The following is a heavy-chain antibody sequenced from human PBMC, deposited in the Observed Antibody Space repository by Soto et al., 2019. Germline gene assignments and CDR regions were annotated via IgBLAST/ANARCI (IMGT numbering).Heavy chain of an antibody. D-gene: IGHD2-15*01. Sequence: SETLSLTCAVYGGSFSGYYWSWIRQPPGKGLEWIGEINHSGSTNYNPSLKSRVTISVDTSKNQFSLKLSSLTAADTAVYYCARYPRPGYCSGGSCNNWFDPWGQGTLVTVSS. J-gene: IGHJ5*02. CDR1: GGSFSGYY. CDR2: INHSGST. CDR3: ARYPRPGYCSGGSCNNWFDP. V-gene: IGHV4-34*01.